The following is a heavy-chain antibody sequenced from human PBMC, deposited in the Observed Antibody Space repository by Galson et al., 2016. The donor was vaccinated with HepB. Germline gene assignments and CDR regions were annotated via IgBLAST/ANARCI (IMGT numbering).Heavy chain of an antibody. CDR2: IRNKANSYAA. CDR3: ARAAGGFDL. V-gene: IGHV3-73*01. D-gene: IGHD1-14*01. CDR1: GFTFSDST. Sequence: SLRLSCAASGFTFSDSTVHWVRQASGKGLEWVGRIRNKANSYAAAYAASVKGRFTISRDDSKNTAYLQMNSLKTEDTAVYYCARAAGGFDLWGRGTLVTVSS. J-gene: IGHJ2*01.